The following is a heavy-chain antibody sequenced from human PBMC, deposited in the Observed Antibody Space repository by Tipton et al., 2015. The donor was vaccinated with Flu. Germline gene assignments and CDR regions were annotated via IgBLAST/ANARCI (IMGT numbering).Heavy chain of an antibody. CDR1: GASVRSSRYY. D-gene: IGHD4-11*01. CDR3: ARATTVTKSGMEV. J-gene: IGHJ6*01. V-gene: IGHV4-39*07. Sequence: GLVKPSETLSLICSVSGASVRSSRYYWAWIRQPPGKGLEWIGKIYYNGHIYYNPSLKSRVTISVDTSKDQFSLRLNSVTAADTAVYYCARATTVTKSGMEVWGQGTRVNV. CDR2: IYYNGHI.